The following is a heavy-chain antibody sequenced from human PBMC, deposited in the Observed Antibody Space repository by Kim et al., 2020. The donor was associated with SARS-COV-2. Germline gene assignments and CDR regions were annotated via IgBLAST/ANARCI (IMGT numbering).Heavy chain of an antibody. CDR1: GYTFTGYY. D-gene: IGHD4-17*01. J-gene: IGHJ4*02. Sequence: ASVKVSCKASGYTFTGYYMHWVRQAPGQGLEWMGWINPNSGGTNYAQKFQGWVTMTRDTSISTAYMELSRLRSDDRAVYYCARDLRGLTTVTRNGGLLGYWGQGTLVTVSS. CDR3: ARDLRGLTTVTRNGGLLGY. CDR2: INPNSGGT. V-gene: IGHV1-2*04.